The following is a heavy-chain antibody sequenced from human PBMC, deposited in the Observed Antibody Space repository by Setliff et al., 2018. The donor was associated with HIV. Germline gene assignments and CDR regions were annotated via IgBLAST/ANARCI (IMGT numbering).Heavy chain of an antibody. J-gene: IGHJ4*02. Sequence: SETLSLTCTVSGGSISSHYWSWIRQPPGKGLGWIGGIYYSGSTNYNPSLKSRVTISVDTSKNRFSLKLSSVTAADTAVYYCAREGEPTASYSFDYWGQGTLVTVSS. CDR3: AREGEPTASYSFDY. CDR1: GGSISSHY. D-gene: IGHD1-1*01. V-gene: IGHV4-59*11. CDR2: IYYSGST.